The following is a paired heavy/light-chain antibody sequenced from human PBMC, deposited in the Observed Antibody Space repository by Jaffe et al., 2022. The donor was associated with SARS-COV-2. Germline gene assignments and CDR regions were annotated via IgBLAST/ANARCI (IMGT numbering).Light chain of an antibody. Sequence: QSVLTQPPSVSGAPGQRVTISCTGSSSNIGAGYDVHWYQQLPGTAPKLLIYGNNNRPSGVPDRFSGSKSGTSASLAITGLQAEDEADYYCQSYDSSLSGSHVVFGGGTKLTVL. J-gene: IGLJ2*01. CDR3: QSYDSSLSGSHVV. V-gene: IGLV1-40*01. CDR2: GNN. CDR1: SSNIGAGYD.
Heavy chain of an antibody. CDR3: ASLWFGELSDYYYMDV. Sequence: QVQLVQSGAEVKKPGASVKVSCKASEYPFTTYAMHWVRQAPGQRLEWMGWINAGNGNTKYSQKFQGRVTITRDTSASTAYMELSSLRSEDTAVYYCASLWFGELSDYYYMDVWGKGTTVTVSS. J-gene: IGHJ6*03. CDR2: INAGNGNT. V-gene: IGHV1-3*01. D-gene: IGHD3-10*01. CDR1: EYPFTTYA.